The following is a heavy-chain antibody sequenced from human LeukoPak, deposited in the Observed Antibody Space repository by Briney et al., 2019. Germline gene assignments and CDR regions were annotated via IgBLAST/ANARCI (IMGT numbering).Heavy chain of an antibody. D-gene: IGHD6-13*01. CDR3: AGFSHSNTWRYYYYGMDV. J-gene: IGHJ6*02. CDR1: GFTVSSNY. CDR2: IYSGGIT. Sequence: GGSLRLSCAASGFTVSSNYMSWVRQAPGKGLEWVSVIYSGGITYYADSVKGRFTISRDNSKHTLYLQMNSLRAEDTAVYYCAGFSHSNTWRYYYYGMDVWGQGTTVTVSS. V-gene: IGHV3-66*01.